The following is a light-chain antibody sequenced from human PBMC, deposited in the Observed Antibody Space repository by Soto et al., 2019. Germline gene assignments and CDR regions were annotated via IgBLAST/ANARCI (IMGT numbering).Light chain of an antibody. CDR2: EVS. Sequence: DVVLTQTPLSLSVTPGQPASISCKSSQSRMFSDGKTYLYWYVQKPGQRPQLLIDEVSNRCSGVPDRCSGSGSETDFTLNISQVEAVDVGVYFCMRSRPLPFTFGGGTKVEI. V-gene: IGKV2D-29*01. J-gene: IGKJ4*01. CDR3: MRSRPLPFT. CDR1: QSRMFSDGKTY.